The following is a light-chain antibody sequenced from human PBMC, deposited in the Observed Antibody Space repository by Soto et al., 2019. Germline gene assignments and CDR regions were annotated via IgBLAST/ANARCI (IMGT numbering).Light chain of an antibody. CDR3: QHTTDVT. J-gene: IGKJ2*01. CDR2: DVS. CDR1: SSSKW. V-gene: IGKV1-5*01. Sequence: DIQMTPSPSTLAAAVGDTVTMTCLSSSKWLAWYQKKPGNAPKLLIYDVSNLERGVPPRFSGSTSGAESTLTITGLQPDDLGTYYCQHTTDVTFGQGTKVEIK.